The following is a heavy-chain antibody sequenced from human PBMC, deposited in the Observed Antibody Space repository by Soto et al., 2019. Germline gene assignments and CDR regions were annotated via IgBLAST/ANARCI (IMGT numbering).Heavy chain of an antibody. CDR1: GGSISSSNW. Sequence: SETLSLTCAVSGGSISSSNWWSWVRQPPGKGLEWIGEIYHSGSTNYNPSLKSRVTISVDKSKNQFSLKLSSVTAADTAVYYCASSYCSSTSCYKGDWFDHWGQGPLVT. CDR3: ASSYCSSTSCYKGDWFDH. CDR2: IYHSGST. J-gene: IGHJ5*02. V-gene: IGHV4-4*02. D-gene: IGHD2-2*02.